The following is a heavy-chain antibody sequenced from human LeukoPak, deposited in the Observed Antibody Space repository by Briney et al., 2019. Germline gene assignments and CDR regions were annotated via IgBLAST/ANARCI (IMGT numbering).Heavy chain of an antibody. CDR3: ARTLVVPAAPADAFDI. V-gene: IGHV1-18*01. Sequence: GASVKVSCKTSGYTFTNHGISWVRQAPGQGLEWMGWISGYNGNTNYVQKFRGRITMTTDTSTSTAYLQLRSLSSDDTAVYYCARTLVVPAAPADAFDIWGQGTMVTVSS. CDR2: ISGYNGNT. CDR1: GYTFTNHG. J-gene: IGHJ3*02. D-gene: IGHD2-2*01.